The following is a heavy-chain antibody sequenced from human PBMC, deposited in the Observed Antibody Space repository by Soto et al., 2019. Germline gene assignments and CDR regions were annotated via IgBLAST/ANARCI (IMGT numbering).Heavy chain of an antibody. Sequence: SETLSLTCTVSGDSISPHYWTWVRRPPGKGLEWVGYVYYTGTTMYNPSLKSRLTISVDRSKNQVSLKLSSVTAADTAVYYCARGPPLDCSGGSCYYGQDRNWFDPWGQGTLVTVSS. D-gene: IGHD2-15*01. CDR2: VYYTGTT. CDR1: GDSISPHY. CDR3: ARGPPLDCSGGSCYYGQDRNWFDP. J-gene: IGHJ5*02. V-gene: IGHV4-59*08.